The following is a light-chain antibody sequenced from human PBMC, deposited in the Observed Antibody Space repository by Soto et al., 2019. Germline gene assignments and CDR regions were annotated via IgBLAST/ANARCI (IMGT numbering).Light chain of an antibody. CDR2: DIN. Sequence: QSVLTQPASVSGSPGQSITISCTGTSSDVGNYIFVSWYRQHPGKAPKLMIYDINNRPPGVSNRFSGSKSGNTASLTISGLQAEDEADYYCSSYTDSSNYVFGTGTKVTVL. CDR3: SSYTDSSNYV. J-gene: IGLJ1*01. CDR1: SSDVGNYIF. V-gene: IGLV2-14*01.